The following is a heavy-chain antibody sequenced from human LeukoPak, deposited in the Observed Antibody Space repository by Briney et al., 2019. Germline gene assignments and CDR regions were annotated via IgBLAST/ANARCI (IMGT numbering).Heavy chain of an antibody. J-gene: IGHJ4*02. CDR2: IYYNGIT. D-gene: IGHD5-12*01. V-gene: IGHV4-59*08. Sequence: SETLSLTCAVSGDSISGYYWIWIRQPPGKGLEWIGYIYYNGITNYNPPLKSRVTISVDTSKNQFSLKLSSVTAADTAMYYCARHLYSGYDRVFDYWGQGTLVTVSS. CDR3: ARHLYSGYDRVFDY. CDR1: GDSISGYY.